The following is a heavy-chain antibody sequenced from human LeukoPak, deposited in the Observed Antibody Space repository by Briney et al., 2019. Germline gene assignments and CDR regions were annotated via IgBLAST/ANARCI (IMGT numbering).Heavy chain of an antibody. J-gene: IGHJ4*02. CDR1: GFTFSSYT. V-gene: IGHV3-21*01. Sequence: GGSLRLSCAASGFTFSSYTMNWVRQAPGKGLEWVSSISGSSRHKYYADSVKGRFTISRDNAKNSLHLQMNSLRAEDTAVYFCAREVFCGGVCPSPLDYWGQGTLVTVSS. CDR2: ISGSSRHK. CDR3: AREVFCGGVCPSPLDY. D-gene: IGHD2-21*02.